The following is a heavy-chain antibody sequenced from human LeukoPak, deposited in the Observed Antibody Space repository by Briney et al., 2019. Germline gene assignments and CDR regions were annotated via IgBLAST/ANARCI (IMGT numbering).Heavy chain of an antibody. CDR3: ARAYSSARYYFDY. CDR1: GFTFSDYY. Sequence: GGSLRLSCAASGFTFSDYYMSWIRQAPGKGLEWVSYISGSGSTIYYADSVKGRFTISRDNAKNSLYLQMNSLRAEDTAVYYCARAYSSARYYFDYWGQGTLVTVSS. V-gene: IGHV3-11*01. J-gene: IGHJ4*02. CDR2: ISGSGSTI. D-gene: IGHD6-19*01.